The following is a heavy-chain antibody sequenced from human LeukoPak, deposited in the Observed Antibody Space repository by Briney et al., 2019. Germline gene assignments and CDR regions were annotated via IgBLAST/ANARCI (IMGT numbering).Heavy chain of an antibody. CDR2: ISRSSDTI. Sequence: PGGSLRLSCAASGFTFSTYSMNWVRQAPGKGLEWVSYISRSSDTIYYADSVKGRFTISRDNAKNSLYLQMNSLRAEDTAVYYCARPHLDHMTLVVWGQGTLVTVSS. CDR1: GFTFSTYS. J-gene: IGHJ4*02. D-gene: IGHD3-22*01. CDR3: ARPHLDHMTLVV. V-gene: IGHV3-48*01.